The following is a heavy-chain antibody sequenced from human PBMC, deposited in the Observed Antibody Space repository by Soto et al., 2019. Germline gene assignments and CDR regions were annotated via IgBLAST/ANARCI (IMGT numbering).Heavy chain of an antibody. Sequence: QVPLVQSGAELKEPGASVRISCAASGYTFTTYAIHWLRQAPGERLEWMGWINGGDGNTGSPQTLQSSVTITRDASARTAYVDLSSLRSEDTAVYYCATPISATTFDYWGQGTLVTVSS. CDR3: ATPISATTFDY. D-gene: IGHD6-25*01. CDR2: INGGDGNT. V-gene: IGHV1-3*01. CDR1: GYTFTTYA. J-gene: IGHJ4*02.